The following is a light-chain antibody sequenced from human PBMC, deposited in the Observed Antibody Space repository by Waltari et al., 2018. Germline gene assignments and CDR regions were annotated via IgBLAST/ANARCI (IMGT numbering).Light chain of an antibody. CDR1: QGISSY. J-gene: IGKJ5*01. CDR3: QQYYSYLPIT. CDR2: AAS. Sequence: AIQMTQSPSSLSASIGDRVTITCRASQGISSYLAWYQQKPGTAPKLLSYAASTLQSGVPSRFSGSGSGTDFTLTISCLQSEDFATYYCQQYYSYLPITFGQGTRLDLK. V-gene: IGKV1-8*01.